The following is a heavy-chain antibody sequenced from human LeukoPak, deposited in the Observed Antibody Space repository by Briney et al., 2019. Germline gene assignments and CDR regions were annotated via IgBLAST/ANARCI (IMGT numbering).Heavy chain of an antibody. CDR1: GLTVSSNY. CDR3: ARGMPGFGELLVDY. CDR2: IYSGGTT. V-gene: IGHV3-53*01. J-gene: IGHJ4*02. Sequence: PGGSLRLSCAASGLTVSSNYMSWIRQAPEKGLEWVSVIYSGGTTYYADSVKGRFTISRDNSKNTLYLQMNSLRAEDTAVYCCARGMPGFGELLVDYWGQGTLVTVSS. D-gene: IGHD3-10*01.